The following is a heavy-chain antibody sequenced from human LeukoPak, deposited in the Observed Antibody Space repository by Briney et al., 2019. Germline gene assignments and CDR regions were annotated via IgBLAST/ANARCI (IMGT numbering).Heavy chain of an antibody. CDR3: ARDQFVLVVPAASFDY. Sequence: GGSLRLSCAASGFTFNRSWLNWVRQAPGRGLEWVAVISYDGSNKYYADSVKGRFTISRDNSKNTLYLQMNSLRAEDTAVYYCARDQFVLVVPAASFDYWGQGTLVTVSS. CDR1: GFTFNRSW. J-gene: IGHJ4*02. CDR2: ISYDGSNK. V-gene: IGHV3-30*03. D-gene: IGHD2-2*01.